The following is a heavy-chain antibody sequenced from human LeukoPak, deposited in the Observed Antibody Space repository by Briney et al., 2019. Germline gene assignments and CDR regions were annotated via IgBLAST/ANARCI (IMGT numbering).Heavy chain of an antibody. Sequence: ASVTVSCKASGYTFTGYYMHWVRQAPGQGLEWMGWINPNSGGTNYAQKFQGRVTMTRDTSISTAYMELSRLKSDDTAVYYCARDGAGSSSWHLHYYGMDVWGQGTTVTVSS. CDR1: GYTFTGYY. CDR3: ARDGAGSSSWHLHYYGMDV. CDR2: INPNSGGT. D-gene: IGHD6-13*01. V-gene: IGHV1-2*02. J-gene: IGHJ6*02.